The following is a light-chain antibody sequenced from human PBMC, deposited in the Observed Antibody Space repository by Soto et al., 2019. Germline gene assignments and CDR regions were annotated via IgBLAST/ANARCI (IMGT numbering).Light chain of an antibody. CDR2: GAS. Sequence: EIVLTQSPGTLSLSPGESATLSCRAGQSVTSGYLAWYQQRPGQAPGLLMYGASGRATGIPDRFSGSGSGTDFTLTISRLEPEDFAVYYCQQYGTSPITFGGGTKVEIK. CDR3: QQYGTSPIT. CDR1: QSVTSGY. V-gene: IGKV3-20*01. J-gene: IGKJ4*01.